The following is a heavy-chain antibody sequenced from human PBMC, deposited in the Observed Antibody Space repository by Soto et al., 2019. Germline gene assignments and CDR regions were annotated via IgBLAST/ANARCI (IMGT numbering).Heavy chain of an antibody. CDR3: AKQVTPHSSGWPDAFDI. V-gene: IGHV3-30*18. CDR1: GFTFSSYG. CDR2: ISYDGSNK. Sequence: QVQLVESGGGVVQPGRSMRLSCAVSGFTFSSYGKHWVRQAPGKGLEWVAVISYDGSNKYYADSVKGRFTISRDNSKNTLHLQMNSLRAEDTAVYYCAKQVTPHSSGWPDAFDIWGQGTMVSVSS. J-gene: IGHJ3*02. D-gene: IGHD6-19*01.